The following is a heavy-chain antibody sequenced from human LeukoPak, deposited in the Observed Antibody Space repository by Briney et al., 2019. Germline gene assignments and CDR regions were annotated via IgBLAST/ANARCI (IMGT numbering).Heavy chain of an antibody. CDR2: ISSSGSTI. D-gene: IGHD4-17*01. CDR3: ARDALDYGDYGWDAFDI. CDR1: GFTFSSYE. Sequence: PGGSLRLSCAASGFTFSSYEMNWVRQAPGKGLEWVSYISSSGSTIYYADSVKGRFTISRDNAKNSLYLQMNSLRAEDTAVYYCARDALDYGDYGWDAFDIWGQGTMVTVSS. J-gene: IGHJ3*02. V-gene: IGHV3-48*03.